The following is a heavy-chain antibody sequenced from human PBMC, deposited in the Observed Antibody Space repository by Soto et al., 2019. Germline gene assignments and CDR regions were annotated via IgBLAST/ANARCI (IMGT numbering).Heavy chain of an antibody. CDR2: ISHRGTA. D-gene: IGHD6-13*01. Sequence: SETLSLTCTVSGGSISSGAYYWGWIRQHPGKGLEWIGYISHRGTAYYTPSLKSRVSLSVDPSKSQFSLNVTSLTAADTAVYYCARVSATGTRWFDPWGPGTLVTVSS. J-gene: IGHJ5*02. CDR3: ARVSATGTRWFDP. CDR1: GGSISSGAYY. V-gene: IGHV4-31*03.